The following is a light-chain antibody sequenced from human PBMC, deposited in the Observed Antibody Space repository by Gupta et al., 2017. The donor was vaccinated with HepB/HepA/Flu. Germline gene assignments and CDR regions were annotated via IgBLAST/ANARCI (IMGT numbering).Light chain of an antibody. V-gene: IGKV3-11*01. CDR1: QSVSSY. CDR2: DAS. Sequence: EIVLIQSPATLSLSPGERATLSCRASQSVSSYLAWYQQKPGQAPRLLIYDASNRATGIPARFSGSGSGTDFTLTISSLEPEDFAVYYCQQRSNWPYTFGQGTKLEIK. CDR3: QQRSNWPYT. J-gene: IGKJ2*01.